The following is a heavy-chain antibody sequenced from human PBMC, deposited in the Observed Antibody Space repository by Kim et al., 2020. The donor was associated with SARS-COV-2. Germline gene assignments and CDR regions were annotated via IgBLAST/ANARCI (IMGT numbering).Heavy chain of an antibody. V-gene: IGHV3-21*01. CDR2: ISETSRYI. CDR3: ARANSAYDWDAFDL. Sequence: GGSLRLSCAASGFTFRDASMNWVRQAPGKGLEWIASISETSRYIYYADSVKGRFTISRDNAKNSLYLQLSSLRVEDSAVYYCARANSAYDWDAFDLWGQGTMVPVSS. CDR1: GFTFRDAS. J-gene: IGHJ3*01. D-gene: IGHD5-12*01.